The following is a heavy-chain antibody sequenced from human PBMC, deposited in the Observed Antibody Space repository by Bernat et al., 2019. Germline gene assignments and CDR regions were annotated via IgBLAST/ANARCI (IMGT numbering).Heavy chain of an antibody. CDR3: ARDRGDCTGGVCYLDY. V-gene: IGHV1-18*01. J-gene: IGHJ4*02. CDR1: DYTFTSYG. Sequence: QVQLVQSGAEVKKPGASVKVSCKTSDYTFTSYGISWVRQAPGRGLEWVGWISAYNGNTNYAQKLQGRVTMTRDTSASTAYMDLRSLTSDDTAVYYCARDRGDCTGGVCYLDYWGQGTLVTVSS. CDR2: ISAYNGNT. D-gene: IGHD2-8*02.